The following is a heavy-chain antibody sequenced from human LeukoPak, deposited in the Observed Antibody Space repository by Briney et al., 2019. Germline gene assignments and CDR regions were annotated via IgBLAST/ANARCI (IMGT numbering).Heavy chain of an antibody. D-gene: IGHD3-22*01. J-gene: IGHJ3*02. V-gene: IGHV4-34*01. CDR3: ATRAKGYRSGYPDAFDI. CDR1: GGSFSGYY. Sequence: PSETLSLTCAVYGGSFSGYYWSWIRQPPGKGLEWIGEIKHSGITNYNPSLKSRVTISVDTSKNQISLKLTSVTAADTAVYFCATRAKGYRSGYPDAFDIWGQGTMVTVSS. CDR2: IKHSGIT.